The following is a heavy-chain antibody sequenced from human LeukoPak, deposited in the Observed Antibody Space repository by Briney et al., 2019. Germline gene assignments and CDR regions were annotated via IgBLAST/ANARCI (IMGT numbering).Heavy chain of an antibody. J-gene: IGHJ4*02. CDR1: GGSFSGYY. CDR2: INHSGST. V-gene: IGHV4-34*01. D-gene: IGHD3-10*01. Sequence: PSETLSLTCAVYGGSFSGYYWSWIRQPPGKGLEWIGEINHSGSTNYNPSLKSRVTMSVDTSKNQFSLKLSSATAADTAVYYCARDMGSGSDDYWGQGTLVTVSS. CDR3: ARDMGSGSDDY.